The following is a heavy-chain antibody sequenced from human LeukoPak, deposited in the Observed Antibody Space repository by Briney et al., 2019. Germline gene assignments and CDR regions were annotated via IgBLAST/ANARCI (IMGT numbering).Heavy chain of an antibody. V-gene: IGHV3-9*01. CDR2: ISWNSGSM. CDR3: ARVSSIAAAGTETNAFDI. D-gene: IGHD6-13*01. J-gene: IGHJ3*02. Sequence: GGSLRLSCAASGFTFDDYAMHWVRQAPGKGLEWVSGISWNSGSMDYADSVKGRFTISRDNAKNSLYLQMNSLRAEDTALYYCARVSSIAAAGTETNAFDIWGQGTMVTVSS. CDR1: GFTFDDYA.